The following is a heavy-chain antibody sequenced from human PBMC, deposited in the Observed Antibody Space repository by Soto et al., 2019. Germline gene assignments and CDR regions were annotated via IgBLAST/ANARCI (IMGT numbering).Heavy chain of an antibody. V-gene: IGHV4-34*01. J-gene: IGHJ6*02. CDR2: INHSGST. D-gene: IGHD3-10*01. CDR3: ARGRVVRGVTNLYGMDV. CDR1: GGSFSGYY. Sequence: SETLSLTCAVYGGSFSGYYWSWIRQPPGKGLEWIGEINHSGSTNYNPSLKSRVTLSVERSKNQFSLKLSSVTAADTAVYYCARGRVVRGVTNLYGMDVWGQGTTVTVSS.